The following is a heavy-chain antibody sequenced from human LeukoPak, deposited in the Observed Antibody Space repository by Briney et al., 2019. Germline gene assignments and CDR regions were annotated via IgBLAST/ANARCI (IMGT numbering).Heavy chain of an antibody. D-gene: IGHD6-13*01. CDR3: TTVSSWCEFDYYYYGMDV. CDR1: GFTFSNAW. Sequence: GGSLRLSCAASGFTFSNAWMNWVHQAPGKGLEWVGRIKSKTDGGTTDYAAPVKGRFTISRDDSKNTLYLQMNSLKTEDTAVYYCTTVSSWCEFDYYYYGMDVWGQGTTVTVSS. CDR2: IKSKTDGGTT. J-gene: IGHJ6*02. V-gene: IGHV3-15*07.